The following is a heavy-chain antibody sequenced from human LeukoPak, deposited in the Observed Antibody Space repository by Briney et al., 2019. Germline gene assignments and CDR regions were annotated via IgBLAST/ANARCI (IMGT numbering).Heavy chain of an antibody. D-gene: IGHD2-15*01. CDR1: GFTFSSYA. CDR2: ISYDGSNK. V-gene: IGHV3-30*14. CDR3: ARGKGDCSGRRCHFGAFDI. Sequence: GGSLRLSCAASGFTFSSYAMHWVRQAPGKGLEWVAVISYDGSNKYYADSVKGRFTISRDNSKNTLFLQMYSLRAEDTAVYFCARGKGDCSGRRCHFGAFDIWGQGTMVTVSS. J-gene: IGHJ3*02.